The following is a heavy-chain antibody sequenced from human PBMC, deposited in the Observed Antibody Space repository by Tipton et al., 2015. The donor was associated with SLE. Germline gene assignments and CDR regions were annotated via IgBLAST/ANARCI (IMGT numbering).Heavy chain of an antibody. CDR2: TYTSGST. J-gene: IGHJ4*02. V-gene: IGHV4-61*02. CDR1: GGSISRGPYY. Sequence: TLSLTCTVSGGSISRGPYYWNWIRQPAGKGLEWIGRTYTSGSTYYNPSLKSRVAISVDTSKNQFSLNLTSVTAADTAVYYCARHFGRSIEFDYWGQGTLVTVSS. D-gene: IGHD3/OR15-3a*01. CDR3: ARHFGRSIEFDY.